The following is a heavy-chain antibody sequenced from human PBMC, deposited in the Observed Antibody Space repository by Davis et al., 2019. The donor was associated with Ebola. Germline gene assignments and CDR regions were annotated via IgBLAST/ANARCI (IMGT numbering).Heavy chain of an antibody. J-gene: IGHJ4*02. D-gene: IGHD5-12*01. CDR1: GFTFSSYS. Sequence: GESLKISCAASGFTFSSYSMNWVRQAPGKGLEWVSSISSSSSYIYYADSVKGRFTISRDNAKNSLYLQMNSLRAEDTAVYYCARAWDSGYDYSYFDYWGQGTLVTVSS. CDR2: ISSSSSYI. V-gene: IGHV3-21*04. CDR3: ARAWDSGYDYSYFDY.